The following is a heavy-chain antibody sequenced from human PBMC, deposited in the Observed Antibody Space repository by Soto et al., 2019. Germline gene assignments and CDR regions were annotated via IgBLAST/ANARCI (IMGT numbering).Heavy chain of an antibody. D-gene: IGHD6-13*01. J-gene: IGHJ6*01. CDR1: GGSISSYY. V-gene: IGHV4-4*07. CDR2: IYSGGGT. CDR3: ARGAAAGVDYGMGV. Sequence: QVQLQESGPRLVKPWETLSLTCTVSGGSISSYYWSWIRQPAGKGLEWIGRIYSGGGTNYNPSLKSRLSMSVDTSKKKFSLKLSSVTAADTAVYYCARGAAAGVDYGMGVWGRGTTVTVSA.